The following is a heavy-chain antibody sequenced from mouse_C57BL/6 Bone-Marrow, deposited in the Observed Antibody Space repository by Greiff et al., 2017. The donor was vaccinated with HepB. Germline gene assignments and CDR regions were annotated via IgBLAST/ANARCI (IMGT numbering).Heavy chain of an antibody. Sequence: EVQLKESGGGLVKPGGSLKLSCAASGFTFSSYAMSWVRQTPEKRLEWVATISDGGSYTYYPDNVKGRFTISRDNAKNNLYLQMSHLKSEDTAMYYCAIDGYYNAMDYWGQGTSVTVSS. V-gene: IGHV5-4*01. CDR2: ISDGGSYT. CDR3: AIDGYYNAMDY. CDR1: GFTFSSYA. D-gene: IGHD2-2*01. J-gene: IGHJ4*01.